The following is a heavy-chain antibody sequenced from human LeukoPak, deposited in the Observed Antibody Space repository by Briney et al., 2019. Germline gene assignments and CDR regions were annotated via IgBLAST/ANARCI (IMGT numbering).Heavy chain of an antibody. J-gene: IGHJ4*02. Sequence: ASVKVSCKASGYTFTGYYMHWVRQAPGQGREWMGWISAYNDNANYAQNLQGRLTMTTDTSASTAYMELTSLRSDDTAVYYCASAAGGGSYRYRLDYWGQGTLVTVSS. V-gene: IGHV1-18*04. D-gene: IGHD3-16*02. CDR1: GYTFTGYY. CDR3: ASAAGGGSYRYRLDY. CDR2: ISAYNDNA.